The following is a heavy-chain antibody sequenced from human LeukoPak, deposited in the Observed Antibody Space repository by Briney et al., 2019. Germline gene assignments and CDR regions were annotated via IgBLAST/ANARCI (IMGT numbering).Heavy chain of an antibody. J-gene: IGHJ4*02. D-gene: IGHD5-12*01. CDR2: INPNSGGT. CDR3: ATMNPATISYFDY. V-gene: IGHV1-2*02. Sequence: GASVKVSCKASGYTFTGYYMHWVRQAPGQGLEWMGWINPNSGGTNYAQKFQGRVTMTRDTSISTAYMELSRLRSDDTAVYYCATMNPATISYFDYWGQGTLVTVSS. CDR1: GYTFTGYY.